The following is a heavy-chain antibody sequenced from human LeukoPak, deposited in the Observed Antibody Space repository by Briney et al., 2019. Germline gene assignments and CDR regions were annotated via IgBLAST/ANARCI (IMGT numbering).Heavy chain of an antibody. CDR1: GFTFSSYA. CDR2: ISYDGSDK. D-gene: IGHD3-10*01. Sequence: GGSLRLSCAASGFTFSSYAMHWVRQAPGKGLEWVASISYDGSDKYYADSVKGRFTISRDDSKNTLYVQMDSLRAEDTAVYYCARNYGSGIKGWFDPWGQGTLVTVSS. CDR3: ARNYGSGIKGWFDP. J-gene: IGHJ5*02. V-gene: IGHV3-30*04.